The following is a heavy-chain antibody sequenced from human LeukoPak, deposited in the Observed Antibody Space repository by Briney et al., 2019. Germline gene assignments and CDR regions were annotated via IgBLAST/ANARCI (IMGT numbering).Heavy chain of an antibody. CDR1: GYTFTGYY. CDR2: INPNSGGT. D-gene: IGHD3-22*01. CDR3: AREQGYYYGSSGYSPIDY. V-gene: IGHV1-2*06. J-gene: IGHJ4*02. Sequence: ASVKVSCTASGYTFTGYYMHWVRQAPGQGLGWMGRINPNSGGTNYAQKFQGRVTMTRDTSISTAYMELSRLRSDDTAVYYCAREQGYYYGSSGYSPIDYWGQGTLVTVSS.